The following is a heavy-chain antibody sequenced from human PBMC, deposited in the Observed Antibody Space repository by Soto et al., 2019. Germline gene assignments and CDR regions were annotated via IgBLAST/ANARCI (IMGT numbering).Heavy chain of an antibody. CDR3: AKDSASIAARPMPGDYYYYYYMDV. J-gene: IGHJ6*03. CDR1: GFTFSSYG. CDR2: ISYDGSNK. V-gene: IGHV3-30*18. Sequence: GGSLRLSCAASGFTFSSYGMHWVRQAPGKGLEWVAVISYDGSNKYYADSVKGRFTISRDNSKNTLYLQMNSLRAEDTAVYYCAKDSASIAARPMPGDYYYYYYMDVWGKGTTVTVSS. D-gene: IGHD6-6*01.